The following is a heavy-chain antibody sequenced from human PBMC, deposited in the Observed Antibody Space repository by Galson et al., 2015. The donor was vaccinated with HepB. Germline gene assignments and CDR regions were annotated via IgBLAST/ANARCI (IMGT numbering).Heavy chain of an antibody. CDR3: AGLYYYDNNGYSRAFDN. Sequence: PALVKPTQTLTLTCTFSGFSLRTTGVGVGWIRQPPRKALEWLALIYWDNDARYNPSLRNRVTITKDTSKNQVVLTMTNMDPVDTATYHCAGLYYYDNNGYSRAFDNWGQGTLVTVSS. V-gene: IGHV2-5*02. CDR2: IYWDNDA. D-gene: IGHD3-22*01. CDR1: GFSLRTTGVG. J-gene: IGHJ4*02.